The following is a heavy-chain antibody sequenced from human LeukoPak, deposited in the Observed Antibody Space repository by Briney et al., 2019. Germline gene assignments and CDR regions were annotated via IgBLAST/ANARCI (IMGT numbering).Heavy chain of an antibody. CDR3: ARGPKLYSSSAGTDY. Sequence: SETLSLTCTVSGGSVSSSSYYWGWIRQPPGKGLEWIGEINHSGSTNYNPSLKSRVTISADTSKNQFSLKLSSVTAADTAVYYCARGPKLYSSSAGTDYWGQGTLVTVSS. J-gene: IGHJ4*02. CDR1: GGSVSSSSYY. V-gene: IGHV4-39*07. CDR2: INHSGST. D-gene: IGHD6-6*01.